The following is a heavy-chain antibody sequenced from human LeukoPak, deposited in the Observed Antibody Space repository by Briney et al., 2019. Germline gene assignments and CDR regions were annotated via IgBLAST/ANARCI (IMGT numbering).Heavy chain of an antibody. CDR1: GGSFSGYY. D-gene: IGHD3-22*01. J-gene: IGHJ4*02. CDR2: INHSGST. V-gene: IGHV4-34*01. CDR3: ARSPGYYYDSSGTYYFDY. Sequence: PSETLSLTCAVYGGSFSGYYWSWLRQPPGKGLEWIGEINHSGSTNYNPSLKSRVTISVETSKNQFSLKLSSVTAADTAVYYCARSPGYYYDSSGTYYFDYWGQGTLVTVSS.